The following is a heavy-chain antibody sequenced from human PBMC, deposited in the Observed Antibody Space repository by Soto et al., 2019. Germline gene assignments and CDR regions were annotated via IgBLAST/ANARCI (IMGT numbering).Heavy chain of an antibody. CDR2: IIPIFGTT. D-gene: IGHD2-15*01. V-gene: IGHV1-69*15. CDR1: GGTFSNYA. Sequence: QVQLVQSGAEVKKPGSSVKVSCKASGGTFSNYAITWVRQAPGQGLEWLGRIIPIFGTTDYAQKFQGRVTITPDETTNTGYMGASRLRCYATGVYYRAKDGGREGYLGNWVHPWGQGTLVTVSS. CDR3: AKDGGREGYLGNWVHP. J-gene: IGHJ5*01.